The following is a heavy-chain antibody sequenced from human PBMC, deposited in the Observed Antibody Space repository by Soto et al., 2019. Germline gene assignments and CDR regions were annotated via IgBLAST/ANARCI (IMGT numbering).Heavy chain of an antibody. Sequence: SETLSLTCTVSGGSISSGGYYWSWIRQHPGKGLEWIGYIYYSGSTYYNPSLKSRLTMSVDTSKNQFSLKLSSVTAADTAVYYCARDHATLHAFDTWGQGTMVTVSS. J-gene: IGHJ3*02. CDR1: GGSISSGGYY. CDR2: IYYSGST. CDR3: ARDHATLHAFDT. V-gene: IGHV4-31*03.